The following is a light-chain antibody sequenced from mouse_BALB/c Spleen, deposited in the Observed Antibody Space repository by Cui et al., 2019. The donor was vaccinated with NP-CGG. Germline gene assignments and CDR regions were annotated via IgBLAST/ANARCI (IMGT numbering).Light chain of an antibody. V-gene: IGLV1*01. CDR1: TGAVTTSNY. CDR2: GTN. CDR3: ALWYSNHWV. Sequence: VVSREPALTTSPGETVTLTCRSSTGAVTTSNYANWVQEKPDHLFTGLIGGTNNRAPGVPARFSGSLIGDKAALTITGSQTEDEAIYFCALWYSNHWVFGGGTKLTVL. J-gene: IGLJ1*01.